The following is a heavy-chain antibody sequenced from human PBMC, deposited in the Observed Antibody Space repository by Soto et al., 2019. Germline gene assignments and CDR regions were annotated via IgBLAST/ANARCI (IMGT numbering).Heavy chain of an antibody. Sequence: EVQLLESGGGLVQPGGSLRLSRAASGFTFSHYSMAWVRQTPEKGLEWVSGMSISGEKTFYADFVKGRFTVSRDSPKNTVYLQMNTLRAEDTAIYYCTRWDGFADLWGQGTLVTVSS. V-gene: IGHV3-23*01. CDR1: GFTFSHYS. CDR2: MSISGEKT. J-gene: IGHJ4*02. D-gene: IGHD1-26*01. CDR3: TRWDGFADL.